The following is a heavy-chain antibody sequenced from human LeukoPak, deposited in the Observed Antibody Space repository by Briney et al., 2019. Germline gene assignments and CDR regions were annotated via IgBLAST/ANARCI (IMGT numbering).Heavy chain of an antibody. CDR1: GFTFSSYA. CDR3: AKDSSPIVVVPAAMDY. Sequence: PGGSLRLSCAASGFTFSSYAMSWVRQAPGKGLDLVSTISGSGGSTYYADSVKGRFTISRDNSKNTLYMQMNSLRAEDTAVYYCAKDSSPIVVVPAAMDYWGQGTLVTVSS. D-gene: IGHD2-2*01. CDR2: ISGSGGST. V-gene: IGHV3-23*01. J-gene: IGHJ4*02.